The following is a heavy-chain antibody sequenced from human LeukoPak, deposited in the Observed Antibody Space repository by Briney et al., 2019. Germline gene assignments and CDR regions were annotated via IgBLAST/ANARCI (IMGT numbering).Heavy chain of an antibody. V-gene: IGHV3-21*01. CDR2: ISSGNDYI. CDR1: TFTFSNYN. J-gene: IGHJ4*02. Sequence: GGSLRLSCVGSTFTFSNYNMNWVRQAPGKGLDGVSSISSGNDYIHYADSLKGRFTVSRDNAKQSLFLEMNNQTAEDTGVYYCARDIWSSTSGIWGQGTLVTVSS. CDR3: ARDIWSSTSGI. D-gene: IGHD6-13*01.